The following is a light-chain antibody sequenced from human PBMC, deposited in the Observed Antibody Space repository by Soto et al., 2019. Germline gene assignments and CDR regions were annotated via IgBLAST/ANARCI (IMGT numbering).Light chain of an antibody. CDR1: QSVSSSH. J-gene: IGKJ4*01. V-gene: IGKV3-20*01. CDR2: GES. Sequence: EIVLTQSPGTLSFSPGERATLSCRASQSVSSSHLAWYQQKPGQAPRLLIYGESSRATGIPDRFSGSGSGTDFTLTISRLEPEDFVVYYCQQYGSSPPLTFGGGTKV. CDR3: QQYGSSPPLT.